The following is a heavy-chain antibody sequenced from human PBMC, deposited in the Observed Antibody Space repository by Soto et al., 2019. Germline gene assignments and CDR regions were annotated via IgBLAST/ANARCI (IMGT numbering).Heavy chain of an antibody. Sequence: ASVKVSSKASGYTFTSDGISWARQAPGQGLEWMGWISADNGNTNYAQKLQGRVTMTTDTSTSTAYMELRSLRSDDTAVYYCARAGLTVAGTRYFLHWGQGTLVTVSS. D-gene: IGHD6-19*01. CDR1: GYTFTSDG. CDR3: ARAGLTVAGTRYFLH. CDR2: ISADNGNT. V-gene: IGHV1-18*01. J-gene: IGHJ1*01.